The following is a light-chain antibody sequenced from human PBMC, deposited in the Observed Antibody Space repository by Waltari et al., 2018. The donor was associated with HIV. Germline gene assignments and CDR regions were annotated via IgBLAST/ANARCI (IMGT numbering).Light chain of an antibody. Sequence: QSVLTQPPSASGTPGQRVTISCSGSSSNLGSNHVYWYQQLPGTAPKLLIYRNNQRPSGVPDRFSGSKSGTSASLAISGLRSEDEADYYCAAWDGRRGVFGTGTKVTVL. CDR2: RNN. CDR1: SSNLGSNH. J-gene: IGLJ1*01. CDR3: AAWDGRRGV. V-gene: IGLV1-47*01.